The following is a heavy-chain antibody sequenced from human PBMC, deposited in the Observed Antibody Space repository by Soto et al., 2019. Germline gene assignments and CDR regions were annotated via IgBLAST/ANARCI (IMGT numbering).Heavy chain of an antibody. CDR2: IYYSGST. V-gene: IGHV4-39*01. CDR1: GGSISSSSCY. D-gene: IGHD6-13*01. Sequence: PSETLSLTCTVSGGSISSSSCYWGWIRQPPGKGLEWIGSIYYSGSTYYNPSLKSRVTISVDTSKNQFSLKLSSVTAADTAVYYCARHAFTPYSSSPPFWGQGTLVTVSS. CDR3: ARHAFTPYSSSPPF. J-gene: IGHJ4*02.